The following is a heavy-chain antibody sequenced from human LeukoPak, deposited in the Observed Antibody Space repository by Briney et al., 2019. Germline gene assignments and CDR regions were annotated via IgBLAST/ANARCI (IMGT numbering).Heavy chain of an antibody. CDR3: ATAIVGATGNWFDP. CDR2: VDPEEGET. D-gene: IGHD1-26*01. V-gene: IGHV1-69-2*01. Sequence: ASVKISCKVSGYTFTDYYMHWGQQAPGKGLEWMGLVDPEEGETIDAEKFQGRVTITADTSTDTAYMELSSLRSEDTAVYYCATAIVGATGNWFDPWGQGTLVTVSS. J-gene: IGHJ5*02. CDR1: GYTFTDYY.